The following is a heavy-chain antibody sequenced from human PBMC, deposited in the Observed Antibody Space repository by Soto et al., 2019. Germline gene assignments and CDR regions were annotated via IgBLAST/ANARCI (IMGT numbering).Heavy chain of an antibody. D-gene: IGHD3-10*01. CDR1: GGSFSGYY. Sequence: PSETLSLTCAVYGGSFSGYYWSWIRQPPGKGLEWFGEINHSGSTNYNPSLKSRVTISVDTSKNQFSLKLSSVTAADTAVYYCARGRSTMVRGVTRYYYYGMDVWGQGTTVTVSS. J-gene: IGHJ6*02. V-gene: IGHV4-34*01. CDR3: ARGRSTMVRGVTRYYYYGMDV. CDR2: INHSGST.